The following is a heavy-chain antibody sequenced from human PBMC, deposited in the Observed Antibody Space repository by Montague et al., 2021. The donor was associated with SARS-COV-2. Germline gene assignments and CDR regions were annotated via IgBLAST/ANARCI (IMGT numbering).Heavy chain of an antibody. V-gene: IGHV3-43*02. CDR2: INGDGGRT. CDR1: GFTFDDYA. D-gene: IGHD3-22*01. J-gene: IGHJ4*02. CDR3: ARDVLYYYDSSTYYSGNFEY. Sequence: SLRLSCAASGFTFDDYAMHWVRQVPGKGLEWVSLINGDGGRTYYADSVXGRFTISRDNSKNSLYLQMNSLRTEDTALYYCARDVLYYYDSSTYYSGNFEYWGQGTLVTVSS.